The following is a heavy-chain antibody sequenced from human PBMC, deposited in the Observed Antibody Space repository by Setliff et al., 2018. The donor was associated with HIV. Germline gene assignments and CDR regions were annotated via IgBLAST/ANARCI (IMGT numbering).Heavy chain of an antibody. V-gene: IGHV3-30*03. CDR2: ISFDGSDK. J-gene: IGHJ4*02. D-gene: IGHD4-17*01. CDR1: GFTFSWYG. CDR3: ARPGGSYGDYGWYLRF. Sequence: GGSLRLSCAASGFTFSWYGMDWVRQAPGKGLEWVAVISFDGSDKYYADSVKGRFTLSRDNSKNTLYLQMNSLRPEDTAVYYCARPGGSYGDYGWYLRFWGQGTLVTVS.